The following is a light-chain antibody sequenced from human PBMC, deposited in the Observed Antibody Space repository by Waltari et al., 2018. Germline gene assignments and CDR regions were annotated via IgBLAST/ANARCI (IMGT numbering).Light chain of an antibody. CDR1: QAINTY. J-gene: IGKJ3*01. Sequence: DIRMTQSPSSLSASVGDRVTITCRASQAINTYLNWYQQQPGKAPKLLIYAASRLHRGVPSRFSGRGAGTDFTLTISRLQPEDFATYYCQQSYFTPRGNFGPGTRVDL. CDR3: QQSYFTPRGN. V-gene: IGKV1-39*01. CDR2: AAS.